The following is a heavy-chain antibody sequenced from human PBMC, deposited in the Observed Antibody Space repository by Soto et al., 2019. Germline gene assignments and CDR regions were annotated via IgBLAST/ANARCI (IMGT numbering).Heavy chain of an antibody. J-gene: IGHJ5*02. D-gene: IGHD3-3*01. CDR2: ISSSSSYI. CDR3: ARGQYYDFWSGYLTFDP. Sequence: EVQLVESGGGLVKPGGSLRLSCAASGFTFSSYSMNWVRQAPGKGLEWVSSISSSSSYIYYADSVKGRFTISRDNAKNSLYLQMNSLRAEDTAVYYCARGQYYDFWSGYLTFDPWCQGTLVTVSS. V-gene: IGHV3-21*01. CDR1: GFTFSSYS.